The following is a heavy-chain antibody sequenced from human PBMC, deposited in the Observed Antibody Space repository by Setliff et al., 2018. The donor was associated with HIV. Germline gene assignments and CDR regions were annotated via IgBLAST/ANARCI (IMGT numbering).Heavy chain of an antibody. CDR2: IYHSGRT. J-gene: IGHJ4*02. Sequence: SETLSLTCAVSGYSISSGYYWGWIRQPPGKGLEWIGSIYHSGRTYYNPSLKSRVTISVDTSKNQFSLKLTSVTAADTAVYYCARDRRDDYYLTAYFDSLGQGTLVTVSS. CDR3: ARDRRDDYYLTAYFDS. CDR1: GYSISSGYY. D-gene: IGHD1-26*01. V-gene: IGHV4-38-2*02.